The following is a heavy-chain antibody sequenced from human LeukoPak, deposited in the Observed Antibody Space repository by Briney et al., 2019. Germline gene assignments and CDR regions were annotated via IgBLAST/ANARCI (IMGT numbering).Heavy chain of an antibody. CDR2: ISYDGGNK. D-gene: IGHD6-13*01. CDR1: GFTSSSYA. CDR3: ARDKDSAVGFFHY. Sequence: PGRSLRLSCAASGFTSSSYAMRWVRQAPGKGLEWVAVISYDGGNKNYADSVKGRFTISRDNSKNTLYLQMYSLRAEDTAVYYCARDKDSAVGFFHYGGQGTLLTVPS. V-gene: IGHV3-30-3*01. J-gene: IGHJ4*02.